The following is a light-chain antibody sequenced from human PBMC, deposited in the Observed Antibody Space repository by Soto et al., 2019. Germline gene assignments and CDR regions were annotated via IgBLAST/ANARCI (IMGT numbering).Light chain of an antibody. CDR3: QQYMNWTPPFT. V-gene: IGKV3-15*01. CDR1: QSVSSN. Sequence: EIVMTQSPATLSVSPGERVTLSCRASQSVSSNLAWYQQKPGQAPRLLIYAAATRASGIPARLSGSGSGTEFALAISSPQTEDFAVYSCQQYMNWTPPFTFGQGTKLEIK. J-gene: IGKJ2*01. CDR2: AAA.